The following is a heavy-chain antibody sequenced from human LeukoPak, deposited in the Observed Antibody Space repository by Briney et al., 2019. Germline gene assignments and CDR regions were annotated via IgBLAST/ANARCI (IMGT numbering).Heavy chain of an antibody. Sequence: PGGSLRLSCAASGFTFSSYAMHWVRQAPGKGLEWVAVISYDGSNKYYADSVKGRFTISRDNSKNTLYLQMNSLRAEDTAVYYCARGGPLRYFDWLSTDYYYYYMDVWGKGTTVTVSS. CDR3: ARGGPLRYFDWLSTDYYYYYMDV. D-gene: IGHD3-9*01. CDR2: ISYDGSNK. V-gene: IGHV3-30*04. J-gene: IGHJ6*03. CDR1: GFTFSSYA.